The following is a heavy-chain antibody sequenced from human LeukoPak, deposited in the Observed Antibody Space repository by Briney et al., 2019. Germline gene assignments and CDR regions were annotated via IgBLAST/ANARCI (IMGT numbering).Heavy chain of an antibody. CDR3: AKVKRIRFFEWLPAMDV. CDR2: ISWDGGST. CDR1: GFTFDDYA. V-gene: IGHV3-43D*03. J-gene: IGHJ6*03. D-gene: IGHD3-3*01. Sequence: TGGSLRLSCAASGFTFDDYAMHWVRQAPGKGLEWVSLISWDGGSTYYADSVKGRFTISRDNSKNSLYLQMNSLRAEDTALYYCAKVKRIRFFEWLPAMDVWGKGTTVTVSS.